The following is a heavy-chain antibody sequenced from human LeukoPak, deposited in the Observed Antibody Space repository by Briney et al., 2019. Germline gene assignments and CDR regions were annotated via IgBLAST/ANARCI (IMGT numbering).Heavy chain of an antibody. D-gene: IGHD3-10*01. J-gene: IGHJ5*02. Sequence: GGSLRLSCAASGFTFSSYSMNWVRQAPGKGLEWVSSISTSSSYIYCADSVKGRFTISRDNAKNSLYLQMNSLRAEDTAVYYCARDNYYGSGSNNWFDPWGQGTLVTVSS. V-gene: IGHV3-21*01. CDR3: ARDNYYGSGSNNWFDP. CDR2: ISTSSSYI. CDR1: GFTFSSYS.